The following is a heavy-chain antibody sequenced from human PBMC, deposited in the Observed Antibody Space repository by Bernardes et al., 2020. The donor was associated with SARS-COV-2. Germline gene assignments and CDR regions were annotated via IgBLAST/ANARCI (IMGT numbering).Heavy chain of an antibody. CDR1: GGSISSYY. V-gene: IGHV4-59*01. CDR2: IYYSGST. CDR3: ARGVVRGYFDL. Sequence: ETLSLTCTVSGGSISSYYWSWIRQPPGKGLEWIGYIYYSGSTNYNPSLKSRVTISVDTSKNQFSLKLSSVTAADTAVYYCARGVVRGYFDLWGRGTLVTVSS. D-gene: IGHD3-3*01. J-gene: IGHJ2*01.